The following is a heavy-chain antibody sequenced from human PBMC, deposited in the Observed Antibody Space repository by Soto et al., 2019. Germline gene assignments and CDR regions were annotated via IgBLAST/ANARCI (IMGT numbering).Heavy chain of an antibody. J-gene: IGHJ3*02. V-gene: IGHV3-23*01. CDR2: INDDGGAT. CDR1: GFTFSSSV. CDR3: TREGFSSGQAGGFDI. D-gene: IGHD6-19*01. Sequence: EVQLLESGGGLVQPGGSLRLSCAASGFTFSSSVMTWVRQAPGKGLEWVSTINDDGGATHYADSVKGRFTISRDNSKDTVFLQMNSLRAEDTAVYYCTREGFSSGQAGGFDIWGQGTVVTVS.